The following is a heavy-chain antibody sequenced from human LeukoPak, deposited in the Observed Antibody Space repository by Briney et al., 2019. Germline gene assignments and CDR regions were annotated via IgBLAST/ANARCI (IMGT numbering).Heavy chain of an antibody. V-gene: IGHV4-34*01. D-gene: IGHD6-6*01. CDR2: INHSGST. CDR1: GGSFSGYY. CDR3: ARGGKYSSSSFDY. Sequence: PETLSLTCAVYGGSFSGYYWSWIRQPPGKGLEWIGEINHSGSTNYNPSLKSRVTISVDTSKNQFSLKLSSVTAADTAVYYCARGGKYSSSSFDYWAREPWSPSPQ. J-gene: IGHJ4*02.